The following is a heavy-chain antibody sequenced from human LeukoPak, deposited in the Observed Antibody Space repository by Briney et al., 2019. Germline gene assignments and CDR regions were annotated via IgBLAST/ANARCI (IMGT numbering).Heavy chain of an antibody. CDR2: ISAYNGNT. Sequence: ASVKVSCKASGYTFTSYGISWVRQSPGQGLEWMGWISAYNGNTNYAQKLQGRVTMTTDTSTSTAYMELRSLRSDDTAVYYCAREIRYVGAFDIWGQGTMVTVSS. CDR1: GYTFTSYG. V-gene: IGHV1-18*01. D-gene: IGHD3-16*01. CDR3: AREIRYVGAFDI. J-gene: IGHJ3*02.